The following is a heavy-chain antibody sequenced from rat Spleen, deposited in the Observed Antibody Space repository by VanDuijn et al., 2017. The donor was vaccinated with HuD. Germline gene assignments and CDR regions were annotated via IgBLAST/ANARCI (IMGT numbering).Heavy chain of an antibody. CDR2: IIYDGSRT. Sequence: EVQLVESGGGLVQPGRSMKLSCAASGFTFSDYNMAWVRQDPKKGLEWVATIIYDGSRTYYRDSVKGRFTISRDNAKSSLYLQMDSLRSEDTATYYCTSEPGYNSYFAYWGQGVMVTVSS. J-gene: IGHJ2*01. V-gene: IGHV5-20*01. CDR1: GFTFSDYN. CDR3: TSEPGYNSYFAY. D-gene: IGHD1-4*01.